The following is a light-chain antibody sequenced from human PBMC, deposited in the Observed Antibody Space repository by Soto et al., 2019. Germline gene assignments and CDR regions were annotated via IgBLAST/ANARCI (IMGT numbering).Light chain of an antibody. V-gene: IGKV3-11*01. CDR3: QQRSSLPFT. CDR1: QSIGNY. J-gene: IGKJ3*01. Sequence: EVVLTQSPATLSLSPGEGATLSCRASQSIGNYLAWYQQKPGQAPRLLIYATSNRATGIPARFSGSGSGTDFALTISSLEPEDVAVYYCQQRSSLPFTFGPGTKVDIK. CDR2: ATS.